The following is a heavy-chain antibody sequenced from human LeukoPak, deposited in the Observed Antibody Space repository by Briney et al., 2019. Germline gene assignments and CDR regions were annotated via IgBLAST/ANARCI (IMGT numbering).Heavy chain of an antibody. V-gene: IGHV3-23*01. Sequence: GGSLRLSCAASGFTFSSYAMSWVRQAPGKGLEWVSAISGSGGSTYYADSVKGRFTISRDNSKNTLYLQMNSLRAEDTAVYYCAKAPLAYCGGDCLFDYWGQGTLVTVSS. D-gene: IGHD2-21*02. CDR1: GFTFSSYA. CDR3: AKAPLAYCGGDCLFDY. J-gene: IGHJ4*02. CDR2: ISGSGGST.